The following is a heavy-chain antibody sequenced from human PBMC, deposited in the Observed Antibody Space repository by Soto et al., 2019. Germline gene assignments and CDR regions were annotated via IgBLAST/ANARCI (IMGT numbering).Heavy chain of an antibody. CDR3: AKGDTAGYSSGPSFDY. D-gene: IGHD6-19*01. V-gene: IGHV3-23*01. CDR2: ISGSGGST. CDR1: GFTFNNYA. J-gene: IGHJ4*02. Sequence: EVQLLESGGGLVQPGGSLRLSCAASGFTFNNYAMTWVRQAPGKGLEWVSVISGSGGSTYYADSVKGRFTISRDNSKNTLYLQMNSLRAEDTAVYYCAKGDTAGYSSGPSFDYWGQGTLVTVFS.